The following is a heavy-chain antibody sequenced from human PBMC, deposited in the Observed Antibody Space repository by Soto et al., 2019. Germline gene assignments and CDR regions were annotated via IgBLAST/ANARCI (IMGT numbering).Heavy chain of an antibody. CDR3: ARESSLVGYYYGMDV. V-gene: IGHV3-30-3*01. J-gene: IGHJ6*02. Sequence: GGSLRLSCAASGFTFSSYAMHWVRQAPGKGLEWVAVISYDGSNKYYADSVKGRFTISRDNSKNTLYLQMNSLRAEDTAVYYCARESSLVGYYYGMDVWGQGTTVTVS. D-gene: IGHD3-10*01. CDR1: GFTFSSYA. CDR2: ISYDGSNK.